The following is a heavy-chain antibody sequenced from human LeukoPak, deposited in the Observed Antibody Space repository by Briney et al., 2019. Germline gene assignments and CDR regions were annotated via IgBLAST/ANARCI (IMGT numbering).Heavy chain of an antibody. CDR1: GFTFSSYA. Sequence: GGSLRLSCAASGFTFSSYAMHWVRQAPGKGLEYVSAISSNGGSTYYANSVKGRFTISRDNSKNTLYLQMGSLRAEDMAVYYCTDAFDIWGQGTMVTVSS. V-gene: IGHV3-64*01. CDR3: TDAFDI. J-gene: IGHJ3*02. CDR2: ISSNGGST.